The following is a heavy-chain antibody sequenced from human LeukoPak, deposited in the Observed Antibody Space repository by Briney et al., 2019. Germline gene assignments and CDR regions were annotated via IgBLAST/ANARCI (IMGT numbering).Heavy chain of an antibody. CDR1: GFTFSSYA. D-gene: IGHD4-17*01. CDR2: ITFTSSTI. J-gene: IGHJ4*02. V-gene: IGHV3-48*01. Sequence: GGSLRLSCAASGFTFSSYAMSWVRQAPGKGLEWVSYITFTSSTIHYADSVKGRFTISRDNAKSSLYLQMNSLRADDTAAYYCARDRLHYGEYEKTLDYWGQGTLVTVSS. CDR3: ARDRLHYGEYEKTLDY.